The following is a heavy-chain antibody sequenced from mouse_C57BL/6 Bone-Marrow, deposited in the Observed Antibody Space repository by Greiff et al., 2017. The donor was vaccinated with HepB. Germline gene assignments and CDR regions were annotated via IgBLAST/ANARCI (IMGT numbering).Heavy chain of an antibody. CDR2: ISYDGSH. Sequence: ESGPGLVKPSQSLSLTCSVTGYSITSGYYWNWIRQFPGNKLEWMGYISYDGSHNYNPSLKNRIAITRDTSKNQFFLKLNSVTTEDTATYYCAREYYGYFDYWGQGTTLTVSS. V-gene: IGHV3-6*01. D-gene: IGHD1-1*01. CDR3: AREYYGYFDY. J-gene: IGHJ2*01. CDR1: GYSITSGYY.